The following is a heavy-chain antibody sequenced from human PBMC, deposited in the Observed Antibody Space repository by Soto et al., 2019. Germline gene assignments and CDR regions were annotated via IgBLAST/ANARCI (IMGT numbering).Heavy chain of an antibody. J-gene: IGHJ6*02. CDR3: ARAVVVTAIQHYYYGMDV. V-gene: IGHV1-69*13. D-gene: IGHD2-21*02. CDR2: IIPIFGTS. CDR1: AGTFSSYA. Sequence: GASVKVSCKASAGTFSSYAISWVRQAPGQGLEWMGRIIPIFGTSNYAQTFQGRVTITADESXXXXXXXXXXXXXXXXXXXXCARAVVVTAIQHYYYGMDVWGQGTTVTVSS.